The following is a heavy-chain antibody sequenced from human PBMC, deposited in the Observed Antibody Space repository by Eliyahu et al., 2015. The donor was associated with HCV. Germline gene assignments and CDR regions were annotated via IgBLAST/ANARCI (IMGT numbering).Heavy chain of an antibody. CDR3: ARLGYCSSTSCLRGPFVAY. Sequence: QLQLQESGPGLVKPSETLSLTCTVSGGSISSSXYXWGWIRQPPGKGLEWIGSIYYSGSTYYNPSLKSRVTISVDTSKNQFSLKLSSVTAADTAVYYCARLGYCSSTSCLRGPFVAYWGQGTLVTVSS. D-gene: IGHD2-2*01. CDR2: IYYSGST. J-gene: IGHJ4*02. V-gene: IGHV4-39*01. CDR1: GGSISSSXYX.